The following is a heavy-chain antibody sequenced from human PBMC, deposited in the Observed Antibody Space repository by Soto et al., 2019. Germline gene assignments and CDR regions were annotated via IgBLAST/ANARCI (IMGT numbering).Heavy chain of an antibody. J-gene: IGHJ4*02. D-gene: IGHD2-2*01. CDR3: AKFPEGYCSSTSCYAFDY. Sequence: EVQLLESGGGLVQPGGSLRLSCAASGFTFSSYAMSWVRQAPGKGLEWVSAISGSGGSTYYADSVKGRFTISRDNSKNTRYLQMNSLRAEDTAVYYCAKFPEGYCSSTSCYAFDYWGQGTLVTVSS. CDR2: ISGSGGST. CDR1: GFTFSSYA. V-gene: IGHV3-23*01.